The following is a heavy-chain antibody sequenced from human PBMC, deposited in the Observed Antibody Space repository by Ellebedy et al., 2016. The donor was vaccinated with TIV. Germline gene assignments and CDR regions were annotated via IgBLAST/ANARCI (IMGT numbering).Heavy chain of an antibody. Sequence: MPSETLSLTCAVSGGSISSGGYSWSWIRQPPGKGLEWIGEIHHSGNTIYNPSVKSRVTISSDKSRNQFSLILTSVTAADTAIYYCGRSFGWYALDCWGQGALVIVSS. CDR3: GRSFGWYALDC. J-gene: IGHJ4*02. V-gene: IGHV4-30-2*01. CDR1: GGSISSGGYS. CDR2: IHHSGNT. D-gene: IGHD6-19*01.